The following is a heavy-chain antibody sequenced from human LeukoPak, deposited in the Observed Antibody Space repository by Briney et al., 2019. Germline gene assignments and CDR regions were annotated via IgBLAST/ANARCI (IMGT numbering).Heavy chain of an antibody. CDR2: IRNDGSNK. V-gene: IGHV3-30*02. J-gene: IGHJ3*02. CDR1: GFTFSSYG. Sequence: GGSLRLSCAASGFTFSSYGMHWVRQAPGKGLEWVAFIRNDGSNKYYADSVKGRFTISRDNPKNTLYLQMNSLRAEDTAVYYCAKGPNYDILTGWRKTYNGFDIWGQGTMVTVSS. D-gene: IGHD3-9*01. CDR3: AKGPNYDILTGWRKTYNGFDI.